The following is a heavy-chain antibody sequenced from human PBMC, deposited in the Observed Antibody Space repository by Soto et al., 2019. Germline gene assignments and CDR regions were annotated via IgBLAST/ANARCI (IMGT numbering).Heavy chain of an antibody. J-gene: IGHJ5*02. D-gene: IGHD6-19*01. CDR3: AREFFPGPGYSSGWEYNWFDP. CDR1: GYTFTSYA. CDR2: INAGNGNT. V-gene: IGHV1-3*01. Sequence: GASVKVSCKASGYTFTSYAMHWVRQAPGQRLEWMGWINAGNGNTKYSQKFQGRVTITRDTSASTAYMELSSLRSEDTAVYYCAREFFPGPGYSSGWEYNWFDPWGQGTLVTVSS.